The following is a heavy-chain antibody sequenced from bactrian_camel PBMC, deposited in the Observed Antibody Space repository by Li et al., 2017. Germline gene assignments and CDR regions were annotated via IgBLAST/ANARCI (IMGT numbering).Heavy chain of an antibody. D-gene: IGHD2*01. J-gene: IGHJ4*01. CDR3: AADQPWSPDTCEPDSEYSGED. Sequence: HVQLVESGGGSVQAGGSLRLSCAASGYTINAYCVAWFRQAPGKERERVGSIYTHDGTTSYADAVKGRFTISHDSAKSILYLQMNSLKPEDTGMYYCAADQPWSPDTCEPDSEYSGEDWGQGTQVTVS. V-gene: IGHV3S1*01. CDR2: IYTHDGTT. CDR1: GYTINAYC.